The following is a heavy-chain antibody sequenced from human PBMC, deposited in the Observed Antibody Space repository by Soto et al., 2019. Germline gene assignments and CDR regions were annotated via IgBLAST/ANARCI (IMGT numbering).Heavy chain of an antibody. CDR2: ISWDGGST. V-gene: IGHV3-43*01. J-gene: IGHJ4*02. Sequence: HPGGSLRLSCAASGFTFDDYTMHWVRQAPGKGLEWVSLISWDGGSTYCADSVKGRFTISRDNSKNSLYLQMNSLRTEDTALYYCAKEDCSGGSCYSGPLDYWGQGTLVTVSS. CDR3: AKEDCSGGSCYSGPLDY. CDR1: GFTFDDYT. D-gene: IGHD2-15*01.